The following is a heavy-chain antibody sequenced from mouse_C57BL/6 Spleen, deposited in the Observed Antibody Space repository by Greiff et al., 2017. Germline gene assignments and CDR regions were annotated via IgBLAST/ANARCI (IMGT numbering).Heavy chain of an antibody. CDR1: GYTFTSYW. Sequence: QVHVKQPGAELVRPGSSVKLSCKASGYTFTSYWMHWVKQRPIQGLEWIGNIDPSDSETHYNQKFKDKATLTVDKSSSTAYMQLSSLTSEDSAVYYCARAGGVDYGNFAMDYWGQGTSVTVSS. J-gene: IGHJ4*01. CDR2: IDPSDSET. D-gene: IGHD2-1*01. CDR3: ARAGGVDYGNFAMDY. V-gene: IGHV1-52*01.